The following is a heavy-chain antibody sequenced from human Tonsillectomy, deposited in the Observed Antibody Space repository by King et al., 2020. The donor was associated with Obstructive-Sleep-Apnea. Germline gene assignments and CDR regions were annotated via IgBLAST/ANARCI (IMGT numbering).Heavy chain of an antibody. D-gene: IGHD6-13*01. CDR2: IYYSGSP. J-gene: IGHJ6*02. CDR1: GGSISSYY. V-gene: IGHV4-59*08. CDR3: ARQRRAAGDYYYYYGMDV. Sequence: VQLQESGPGLVKPSETLSLTCTVSGGSISSYYWSWIRQPPGNGLEWIGYIYYSGSPNYNPSLKSRVTISVDTSKNQFSLKLSPVTAADTAVYYCARQRRAAGDYYYYYGMDVWGQGTTVTVSS.